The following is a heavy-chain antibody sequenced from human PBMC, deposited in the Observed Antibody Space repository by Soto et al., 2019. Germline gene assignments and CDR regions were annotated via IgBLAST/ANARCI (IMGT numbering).Heavy chain of an antibody. J-gene: IGHJ4*02. CDR3: ARDGWVWSMVRGVPCY. V-gene: IGHV3-30-3*01. D-gene: IGHD3-10*01. Sequence: GGSLRLSCAASGFTFSSYAMHWVRQAPGKGLEWVAVISYDGSNKYYADSVKGRFTISRDNSKNTLYLQMNSLRAEDTAVYYCARDGWVWSMVRGVPCYWGQGTLVTVSS. CDR2: ISYDGSNK. CDR1: GFTFSSYA.